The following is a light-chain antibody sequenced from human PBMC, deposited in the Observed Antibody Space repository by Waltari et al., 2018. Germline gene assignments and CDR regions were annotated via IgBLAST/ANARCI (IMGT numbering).Light chain of an antibody. Sequence: DIQMTQSPSTLSASVGDRVTISCRASTSVGTWLAWDQQKPGKAPKLLIYMASSLESGVPSRFSGSGSGTEFTLTITSLQPDDFATYSCQQYSSFSTFGQGTKLDI. J-gene: IGKJ2*01. CDR3: QQYSSFST. CDR1: TSVGTW. V-gene: IGKV1-5*03. CDR2: MAS.